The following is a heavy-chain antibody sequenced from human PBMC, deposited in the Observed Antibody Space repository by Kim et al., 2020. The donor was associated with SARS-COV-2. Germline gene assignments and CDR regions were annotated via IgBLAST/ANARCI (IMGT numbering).Heavy chain of an antibody. CDR3: ARDGVTMVRGFLYGMDV. D-gene: IGHD3-10*01. V-gene: IGHV1-69*04. CDR2: IIPILGIA. Sequence: SVKVSCKASGGTFSSYAISWVRQAPGQGLEWMGRIIPILGIANYAQKFQGRVTITADKSTSTAYMELSSLRSEDTAVYYCARDGVTMVRGFLYGMDVWGQGTTVTVSS. J-gene: IGHJ6*02. CDR1: GGTFSSYA.